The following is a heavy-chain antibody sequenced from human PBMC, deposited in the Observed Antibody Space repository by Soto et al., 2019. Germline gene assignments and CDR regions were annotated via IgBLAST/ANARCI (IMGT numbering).Heavy chain of an antibody. J-gene: IGHJ1*01. CDR3: ARWSYPDY. V-gene: IGHV3-23*01. CDR1: GFSFGSYA. Sequence: GGSLRLSCAASGFSFGSYALSWVRQAPGKGLEWVSTISGSDGKTFYADSVKGRFSISRDTSQSTLYLQMNSLRADDTAMYYCARWSYPDYWGQGTRVTVSS. D-gene: IGHD3-10*01. CDR2: ISGSDGKT.